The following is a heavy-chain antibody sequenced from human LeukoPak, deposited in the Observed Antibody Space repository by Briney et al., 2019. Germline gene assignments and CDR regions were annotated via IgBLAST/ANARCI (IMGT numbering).Heavy chain of an antibody. CDR2: IIPIFGTA. CDR1: GGTFSSYA. Sequence: SVKVSCKASGGTFSSYAISWVRQAPGQGLEWMGGIIPIFGTANYAQKFQGRVTITADKSTSTAYMELSSLRAEDTAVYYCAKDFQYYFDYWGQGTLVTVSS. CDR3: AKDFQYYFDY. J-gene: IGHJ4*02. V-gene: IGHV1-69*06.